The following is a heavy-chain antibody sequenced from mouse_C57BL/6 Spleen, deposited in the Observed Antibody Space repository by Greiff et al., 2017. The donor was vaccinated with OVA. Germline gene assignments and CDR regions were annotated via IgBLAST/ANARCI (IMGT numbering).Heavy chain of an antibody. Sequence: QVQLQQSGPELVKPGASVKISCKASGYAFSSSWMNWVKQRPGKGLERIGRIYPGDGDTNYNGKFKGKATLTADKSSSTAYMQLSSLTSEDSAVYFCAGDYDYDVGYAMDYWGQGTSVTVSS. D-gene: IGHD2-4*01. V-gene: IGHV1-82*01. CDR2: IYPGDGDT. CDR1: GYAFSSSW. J-gene: IGHJ4*01. CDR3: AGDYDYDVGYAMDY.